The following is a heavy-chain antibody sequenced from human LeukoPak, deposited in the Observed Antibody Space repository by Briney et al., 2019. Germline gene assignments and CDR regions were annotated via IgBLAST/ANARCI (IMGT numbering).Heavy chain of an antibody. J-gene: IGHJ4*02. V-gene: IGHV1-46*01. CDR3: ARDYHGSGSLTTSDY. CDR2: INPSVGSA. D-gene: IGHD3-10*01. Sequence: GASVKVSCRASGYTFSNYYMHWVRQAPGQGLEWMGIINPSVGSASSAQKFQGRVTMTGDTSTSTVYMELSSLRSDDTAVYYCARDYHGSGSLTTSDYWGQGTLVTVSS. CDR1: GYTFSNYY.